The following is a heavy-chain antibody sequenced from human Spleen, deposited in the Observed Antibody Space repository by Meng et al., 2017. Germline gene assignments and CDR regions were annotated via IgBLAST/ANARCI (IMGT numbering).Heavy chain of an antibody. J-gene: IGHJ5*02. CDR3: VRDIDPFDR. CDR2: ITPFNGDT. V-gene: IGHV1-18*01. Sequence: QVQFVQSGAEVRKPGASVKVSCKTSGYTFNNYGLTWVRQAPGEGLEWMGWITPFNGDTNYAQKFQDRVTITRDTSTSTAYMELRSLTSDDTAVYYCVRDIDPFDRWGQGTLVTVSS. CDR1: GYTFNNYG. D-gene: IGHD3-16*02.